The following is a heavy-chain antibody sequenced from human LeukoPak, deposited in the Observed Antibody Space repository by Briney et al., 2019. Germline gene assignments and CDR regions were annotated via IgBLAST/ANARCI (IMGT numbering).Heavy chain of an antibody. CDR1: GFTFSSYS. V-gene: IGHV3-21*01. J-gene: IGHJ3*02. CDR3: ARDRILTGYSPPDVFDM. D-gene: IGHD3-9*01. Sequence: GGSLRLSCAASGFTFSSYSMNWVRRAPGKGLEWVSSISSSSTYIKYADSVKGRFTISRDNAKNSIYLQMNSLRAEDTAVYYCARDRILTGYSPPDVFDMWGRGTMVTVSS. CDR2: ISSSSTYI.